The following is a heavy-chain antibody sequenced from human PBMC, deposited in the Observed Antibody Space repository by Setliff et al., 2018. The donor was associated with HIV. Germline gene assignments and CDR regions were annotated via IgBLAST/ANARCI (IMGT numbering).Heavy chain of an antibody. V-gene: IGHV3-7*03. Sequence: PGGSLRLSCAASGFRFRDSAMHWVRQAPGKGLEWVANIKKDGSEKYYVDFVKGRFTISRDNAKNSLYLQMNSLRAEDTAVYYCARDRGGSYTPLDFWGQGTLVTVSS. CDR2: IKKDGSEK. D-gene: IGHD1-26*01. J-gene: IGHJ4*02. CDR1: GFRFRDSA. CDR3: ARDRGGSYTPLDF.